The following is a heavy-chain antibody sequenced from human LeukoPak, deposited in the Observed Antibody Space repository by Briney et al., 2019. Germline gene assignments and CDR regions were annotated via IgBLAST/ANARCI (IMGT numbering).Heavy chain of an antibody. Sequence: GGSLRLSCAASGFTFSSYGMHWVRQAPGKGLEWVAFIRYDGSNKYYADSVKGRFTISRDNSKNTLYLQMNSLRAEDTAVYYCAKDNWNLDHSFDYWGQGTLVTVSS. CDR2: IRYDGSNK. J-gene: IGHJ4*02. CDR1: GFTFSSYG. D-gene: IGHD1-20*01. V-gene: IGHV3-30*02. CDR3: AKDNWNLDHSFDY.